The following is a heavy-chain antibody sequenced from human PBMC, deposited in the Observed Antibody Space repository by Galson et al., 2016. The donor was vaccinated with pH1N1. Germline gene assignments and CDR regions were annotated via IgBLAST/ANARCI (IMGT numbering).Heavy chain of an antibody. CDR3: ARVNTYDSSGYYPFDY. CDR2: INPHSGGT. D-gene: IGHD3-22*01. V-gene: IGHV1-2*06. Sequence: SVKVSCKASGYTFTGYFIHWVRQAPGQGLEWMGRINPHSGGTDYAQNFQGRVTMTRDTSISTAYMELSSLRFDDTAVYYCARVNTYDSSGYYPFDYRGQGTQVTVSS. CDR1: GYTFTGYF. J-gene: IGHJ4*02.